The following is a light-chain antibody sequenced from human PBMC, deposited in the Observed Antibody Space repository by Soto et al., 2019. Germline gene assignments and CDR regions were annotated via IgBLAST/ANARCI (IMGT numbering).Light chain of an antibody. CDR3: PQYDIWPRT. CDR2: GAS. J-gene: IGKJ1*01. Sequence: ERVITQSPTPLSVSPGQRATLSCRASQSVVTNLAWYRQKPGQAPRLLIFGASTRATGIPARFSGGGSGTEFTLTITSLQSEDFAVYYCPQYDIWPRTFGQGTKVDIK. CDR1: QSVVTN. V-gene: IGKV3-15*01.